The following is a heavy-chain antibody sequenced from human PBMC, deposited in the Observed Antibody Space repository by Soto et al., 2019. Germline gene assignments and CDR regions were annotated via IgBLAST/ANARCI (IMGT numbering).Heavy chain of an antibody. Sequence: XESLKISCQGSGYSFTSYWIIWVRQMPGKGLEWMGSIDPSDSYTNYSPSFQGHVTISADKSISTAYLQWSSLKASDTAMYYCEVGSSIAAAGTDYWGQGTLVTV. CDR1: GYSFTSYW. D-gene: IGHD6-13*01. V-gene: IGHV5-10-1*01. CDR3: EVGSSIAAAGTDY. CDR2: IDPSDSYT. J-gene: IGHJ4*02.